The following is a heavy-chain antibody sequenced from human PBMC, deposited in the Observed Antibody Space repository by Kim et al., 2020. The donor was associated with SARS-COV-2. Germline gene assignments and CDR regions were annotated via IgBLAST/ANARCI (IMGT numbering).Heavy chain of an antibody. D-gene: IGHD3-10*01. CDR3: ARAAGLDH. Sequence: GGSLRLSCEASGYTISDYYMSWIRQAPGKGLEWIAYIDTDGETIHYAESVKGRFFISRDTARSIVFLEMNSLRVDDTATYYCARAAGLDHWGQGTPVTVSS. CDR2: IDTDGETI. CDR1: GYTISDYY. V-gene: IGHV3-11*01. J-gene: IGHJ4*02.